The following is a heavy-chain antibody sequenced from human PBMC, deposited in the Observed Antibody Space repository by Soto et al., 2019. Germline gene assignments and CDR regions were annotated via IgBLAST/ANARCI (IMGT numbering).Heavy chain of an antibody. CDR2: ISYDGSNK. Sequence: QVQLVESGGGVVQPGGSLRLSCAASGFTFSNYGMHWVRQAPGKGLEWVTVISYDGSNKYYADSGKGRFTISRDNSMNTLYLQMNSLRAEDTALYYWAKSGGRDGYNLVDNWGQGTLVTVSS. CDR3: AKSGGRDGYNLVDN. CDR1: GFTFSNYG. V-gene: IGHV3-30*18. J-gene: IGHJ4*02. D-gene: IGHD5-18*01.